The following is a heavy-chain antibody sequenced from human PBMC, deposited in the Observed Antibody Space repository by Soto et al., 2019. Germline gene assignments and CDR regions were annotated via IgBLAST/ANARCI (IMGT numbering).Heavy chain of an antibody. CDR2: IDYSGRT. CDR1: GGSISGYY. CDR3: ARAIPGSYYKFDY. J-gene: IGHJ4*02. D-gene: IGHD3-10*01. Sequence: TSETLSLTCTVSGGSISGYYWSWIRQPPGKGLEWIAYIDYSGRTNYNPFLQSRVTISVDTSKKQFSLKLSSVTAADTAVYYCARAIPGSYYKFDYWGQGALVTVSS. V-gene: IGHV4-59*01.